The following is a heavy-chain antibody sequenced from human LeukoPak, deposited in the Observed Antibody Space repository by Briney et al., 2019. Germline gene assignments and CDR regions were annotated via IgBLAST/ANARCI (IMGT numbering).Heavy chain of an antibody. CDR2: IWYDGSNK. D-gene: IGHD6-19*01. CDR3: ARDGDSSGFYYYYGMDV. V-gene: IGHV3-33*01. J-gene: IGHJ6*02. CDR1: GFTFSSYG. Sequence: PGGSLRLSCAASGFTFSSYGMHWVRQAPGKGLEWVAVIWYDGSNKYYADSVKGRFTISRDNSKNTLYLQMNSLRAGDTAVYYCARDGDSSGFYYYYGMDVWGQGTTVTVSS.